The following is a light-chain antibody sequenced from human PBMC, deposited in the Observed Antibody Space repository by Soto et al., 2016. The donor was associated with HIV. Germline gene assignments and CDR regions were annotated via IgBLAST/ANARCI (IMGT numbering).Light chain of an antibody. CDR3: QQYYAYPLT. J-gene: IGKJ4*01. V-gene: IGKV1-39*01. Sequence: DIQMTQSPSSLSAYIGDRVTITCRASQMINSYLNWYQQKPGKAPKLLIYAASSLHVGVPSRFTGSGSGTDFSLTINCLQSEDFATYYCQQYYAYPLTFGGGTQVEIK. CDR2: AAS. CDR1: QMINSY.